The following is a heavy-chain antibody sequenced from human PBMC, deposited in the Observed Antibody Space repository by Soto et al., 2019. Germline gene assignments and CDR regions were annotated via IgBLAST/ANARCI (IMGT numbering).Heavy chain of an antibody. D-gene: IGHD6-19*01. V-gene: IGHV3-66*01. CDR3: ARAALAVAAPNAFDI. Sequence: EVQLVESGGGLVQPGGSLRLSCAASGFTVSSNYMSWVRQAPGKGLEWVSVIYSGGSTYYADSVKGRFTISRDNSKNTLYLQMNSLRAEDTAVYYCARAALAVAAPNAFDIWGQGTMVTVSS. CDR2: IYSGGST. CDR1: GFTVSSNY. J-gene: IGHJ3*02.